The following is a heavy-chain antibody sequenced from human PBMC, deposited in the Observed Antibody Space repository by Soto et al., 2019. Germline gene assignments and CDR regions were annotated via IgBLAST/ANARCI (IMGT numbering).Heavy chain of an antibody. CDR2: ISSSSSTI. D-gene: IGHD3-10*01. V-gene: IGHV3-48*02. CDR1: GFTFSSYS. Sequence: GGSLRLSCAASGFTFSSYSMNWVRQAPGKGLEWVSYISSSSSTIYYADSVKGRFTISRGNAKNSLYLQINSLRDEDTAVYYCARVRISLVRGVIAFAEYFQHWGQGTLVTVSS. J-gene: IGHJ1*01. CDR3: ARVRISLVRGVIAFAEYFQH.